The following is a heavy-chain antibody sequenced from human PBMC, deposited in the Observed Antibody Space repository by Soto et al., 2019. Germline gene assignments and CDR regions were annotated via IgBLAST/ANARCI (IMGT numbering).Heavy chain of an antibody. V-gene: IGHV3-23*01. D-gene: IGHD3-9*01. CDR3: AKDGNRIHYLTGYYCFGWFDH. CDR1: GFTFSSYA. Sequence: PGGSLGLSCAASGFTFSSYAMSWVRQAPGKGLEWVSAISGSGGSTYYADSVKGRFTISRDNSKNTLYLQMNSLRAEATAVYYCAKDGNRIHYLTGYYCFGWFDHWGQGTLVTVSS. CDR2: ISGSGGST. J-gene: IGHJ5*02.